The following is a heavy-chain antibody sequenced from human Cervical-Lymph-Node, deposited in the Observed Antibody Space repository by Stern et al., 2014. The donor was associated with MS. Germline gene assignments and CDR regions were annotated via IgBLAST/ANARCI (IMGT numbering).Heavy chain of an antibody. V-gene: IGHV1-2*06. CDR1: GYDFTGFF. Sequence: QMQLVQSGAKMKKPGASVKVSCTASGYDFTGFFIHWARQVPGQGLEWMGRLNPNSDDPTCAQIFQDRVTLTRDTSISTAYLELSRLASADTAVYYCAREATRIIVGIDYWGQGTQVTVSS. J-gene: IGHJ4*02. CDR2: LNPNSDDP. D-gene: IGHD2/OR15-2a*01. CDR3: AREATRIIVGIDY.